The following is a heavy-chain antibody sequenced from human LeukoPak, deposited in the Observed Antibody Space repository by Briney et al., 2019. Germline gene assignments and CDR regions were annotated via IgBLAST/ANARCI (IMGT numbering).Heavy chain of an antibody. V-gene: IGHV4-38-2*01. D-gene: IGHD2-2*02. Sequence: SETLSLTCAVSGYSISSGYYWGWIRQRPGKGLEWIGSIYHSGSTYYNPSLKSRVTISVDTSKNQFSLKLSSVTAADTSVYYCASLQGYCSSTSCYTHFDYWGQGTLVTVSS. J-gene: IGHJ4*02. CDR3: ASLQGYCSSTSCYTHFDY. CDR1: GYSISSGYY. CDR2: IYHSGST.